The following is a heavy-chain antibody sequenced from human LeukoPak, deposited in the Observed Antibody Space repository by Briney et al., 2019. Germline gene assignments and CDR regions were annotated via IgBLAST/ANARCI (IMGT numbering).Heavy chain of an antibody. D-gene: IGHD3-10*01. CDR3: GKVTRARYGSGSYSWFDP. CDR1: GFTFSSYA. Sequence: TGGSLRLSCAASGFTFSSYAMSWVRQAPGKGLGWVSAISGSGGSTYYADSVKGRFTISRDNSKNTLYLQMNSLRAEDTAVYYCGKVTRARYGSGSYSWFDPWGQGTLVTVSS. CDR2: ISGSGGST. V-gene: IGHV3-23*01. J-gene: IGHJ5*02.